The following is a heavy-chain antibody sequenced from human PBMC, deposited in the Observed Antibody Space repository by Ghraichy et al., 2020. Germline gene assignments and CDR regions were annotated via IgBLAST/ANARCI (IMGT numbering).Heavy chain of an antibody. CDR2: IVVGSGNT. Sequence: SVKVSCKASGFTFTSYAVQWVRQARGQRLEWIGWIVVGSGNTNYAQKFQERVTITRDMSTSTAYMELSSLRSEDTAVYYCAYDFWSGYYTRNDPWGQGTLVTVSS. V-gene: IGHV1-58*01. CDR3: AYDFWSGYYTRNDP. D-gene: IGHD3-3*01. J-gene: IGHJ5*02. CDR1: GFTFTSYA.